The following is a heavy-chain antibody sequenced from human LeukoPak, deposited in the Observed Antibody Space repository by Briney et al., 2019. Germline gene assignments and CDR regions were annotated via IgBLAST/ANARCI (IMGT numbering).Heavy chain of an antibody. CDR2: ISSTGTYM. Sequence: GGSLRLSCAASGFTFSSYSMNWVRQAPGKGLEWVSSISSTGTYMYYADSVKGRFTISRDNAKNSLYLQMNSLRAEDTAVYYCARDPVRGALHGFDIWGQGTMVTVSS. D-gene: IGHD3-10*01. V-gene: IGHV3-21*01. J-gene: IGHJ3*02. CDR3: ARDPVRGALHGFDI. CDR1: GFTFSSYS.